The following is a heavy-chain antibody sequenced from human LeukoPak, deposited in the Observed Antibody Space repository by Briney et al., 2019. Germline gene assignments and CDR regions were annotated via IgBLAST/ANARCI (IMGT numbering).Heavy chain of an antibody. J-gene: IGHJ6*03. CDR2: ISGSGGST. Sequence: GGSLRLSCAASGFTFSSYGMSWVRQAPGKGLEWVSAISGSGGSTYYADSVKGRFTISRDNSKNTLYLQMNSLRAEDTAVYYCAKGRGGGEGYYYYYMDVWGKGTTVTISS. CDR1: GFTFSSYG. D-gene: IGHD2-15*01. CDR3: AKGRGGGEGYYYYYMDV. V-gene: IGHV3-23*01.